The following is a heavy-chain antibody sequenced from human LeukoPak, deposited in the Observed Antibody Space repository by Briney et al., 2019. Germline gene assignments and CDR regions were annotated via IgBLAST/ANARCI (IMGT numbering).Heavy chain of an antibody. Sequence: GGSLRLSCAASGFTFIDYDMHWVRQVIGKGLEWVSAIGIRGDTHYSGSVKGRFTISRENAESSLYLQMNSLRAEDTAVYYCARGGIQVSGIDEFDYWGQGALVTISS. CDR1: GFTFIDYD. J-gene: IGHJ4*02. CDR2: IGIRGDT. D-gene: IGHD6-19*01. CDR3: ARGGIQVSGIDEFDY. V-gene: IGHV3-13*01.